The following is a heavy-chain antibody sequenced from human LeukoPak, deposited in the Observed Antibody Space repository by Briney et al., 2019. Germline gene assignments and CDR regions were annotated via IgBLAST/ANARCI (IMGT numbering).Heavy chain of an antibody. CDR2: ISSSSSTI. CDR3: ATDQRYAFDY. J-gene: IGHJ4*02. Sequence: PGGSLRLSCAASGFTFSSYSMNWVRQAPGKGLEWVSYISSSSSTIYYADSVKGRVTIPRDDGKNTLYLRMNSLRDDDTAVYYCATDQRYAFDYWGQGILVTVSS. D-gene: IGHD3-9*01. V-gene: IGHV3-48*02. CDR1: GFTFSSYS.